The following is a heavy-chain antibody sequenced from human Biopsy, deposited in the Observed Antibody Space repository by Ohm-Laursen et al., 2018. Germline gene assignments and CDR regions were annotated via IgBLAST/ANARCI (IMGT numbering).Heavy chain of an antibody. V-gene: IGHV4-59*02. Sequence: SDTLSLTCTVSGDSVTKYYWSWIRQPPGKGLEWIGHIYYSVMTNYNPSLQSRVSISVETSRNQVSLTLSSVTAADTAVYYCARDSGILNYGNFKYYHYYGMDVWGQGTKVTVS. CDR2: IYYSVMT. D-gene: IGHD4-11*01. J-gene: IGHJ6*02. CDR3: ARDSGILNYGNFKYYHYYGMDV. CDR1: GDSVTKYY.